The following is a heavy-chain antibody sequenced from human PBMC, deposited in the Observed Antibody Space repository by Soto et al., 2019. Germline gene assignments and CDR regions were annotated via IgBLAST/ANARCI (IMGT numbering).Heavy chain of an antibody. Sequence: EVQLVESGGGLVQPGESTRLSCAVSGFTFSYHHMDRVRQAPGNGLAWGGVIRNKANSDTTEYAESVKGRFTISRDDSKESVYLQLTSLQAEQTATSYCGRVGGSRGGFTGFDFWGQGTFVTVYS. CDR2: IRNKANSDTT. D-gene: IGHD3-16*01. J-gene: IGHJ3*01. CDR3: GRVGGSRGGFTGFDF. CDR1: GFTFSYHH. V-gene: IGHV3-72*01.